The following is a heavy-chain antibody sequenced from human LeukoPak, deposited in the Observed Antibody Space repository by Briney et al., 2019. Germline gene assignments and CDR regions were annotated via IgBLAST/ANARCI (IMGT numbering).Heavy chain of an antibody. Sequence: SETLSLTCTVSGGSISSYYWSWIRQPPGKGLEWIGYIYYSGSTNYNPSLKSRVTISVDTSKNQFSLKLSSVTAADTAVYYCARGIVGATHFDHWGQGTLVTVSS. D-gene: IGHD1-26*01. CDR1: GGSISSYY. J-gene: IGHJ4*02. V-gene: IGHV4-59*01. CDR3: ARGIVGATHFDH. CDR2: IYYSGST.